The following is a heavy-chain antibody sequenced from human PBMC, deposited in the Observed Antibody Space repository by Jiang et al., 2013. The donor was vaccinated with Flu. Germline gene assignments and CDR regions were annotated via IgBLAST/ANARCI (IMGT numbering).Heavy chain of an antibody. CDR3: ARDRDDYGDYYFDY. CDR1: GGSISSYY. D-gene: IGHD4-17*01. Sequence: GLVKPSETLSLTCTVSGGSISSYYWSWIRQPPGKGLEWIGYIYYSGSTNYNPSLKSRVTISVDTSKNQFSLKLSSVTAADTAVYYCARDRDDYGDYYFDYWGQGTLVTVSS. J-gene: IGHJ4*02. CDR2: IYYSGST. V-gene: IGHV4-59*13.